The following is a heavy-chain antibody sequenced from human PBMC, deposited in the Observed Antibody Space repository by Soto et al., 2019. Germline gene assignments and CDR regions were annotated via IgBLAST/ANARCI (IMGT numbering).Heavy chain of an antibody. CDR1: GFSLSTSGVG. CDR3: AHRLIGYYYGSSGSNWFDP. CDR2: IYWDDDK. J-gene: IGHJ5*02. D-gene: IGHD3-22*01. Sequence: QITLKESGPTLVKPTQTLTLTCTFSGFSLSTSGVGVGWIRQPPGKALEWLALIYWDDDKRYSPSLKSRLTLTKDASKNQVVLTMTNMDPVDTAIYDCAHRLIGYYYGSSGSNWFDPWGQGTLVTVSS. V-gene: IGHV2-5*02.